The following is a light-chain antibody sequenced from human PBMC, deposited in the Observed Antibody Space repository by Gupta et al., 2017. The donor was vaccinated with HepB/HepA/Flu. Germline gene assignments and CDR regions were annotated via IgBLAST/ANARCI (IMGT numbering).Light chain of an antibody. CDR2: DAS. Sequence: IVFTQSPATLSLSPGERATLSCRASQSVSSYLAWYQQKPGQAPRLLIYDASNRATGIPARFSGSGSGTDFTLTISSREPEDFAVYYCQQRSNWPFTFGGGTKVEIK. CDR1: QSVSSY. V-gene: IGKV3-11*01. CDR3: QQRSNWPFT. J-gene: IGKJ4*01.